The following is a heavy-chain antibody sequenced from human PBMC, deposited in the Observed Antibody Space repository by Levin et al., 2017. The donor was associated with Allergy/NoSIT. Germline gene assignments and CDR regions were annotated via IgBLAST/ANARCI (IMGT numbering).Heavy chain of an antibody. Sequence: TGGSLRLSCAASGFTFSSYAMSWVRQAPGEGLEWVSGISGSGSETYYAESVKGRFTISRDNSKNTLYLQMNSLRAEDTAVYYCARKGTLSGSWYACDYWGQGTLVTVSS. CDR1: GFTFSSYA. CDR2: ISGSGSET. J-gene: IGHJ4*02. CDR3: ARKGTLSGSWYACDY. D-gene: IGHD6-13*01. V-gene: IGHV3-23*01.